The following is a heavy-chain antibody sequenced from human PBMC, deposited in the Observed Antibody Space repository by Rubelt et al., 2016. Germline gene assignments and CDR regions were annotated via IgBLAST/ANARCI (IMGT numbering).Heavy chain of an antibody. CDR2: ISGSSEHT. Sequence: LVQPGGSLRLSCAASGFTFSSYSMSWVRQAPGKGLEWVSAISGSSEHTVYADSVKGRFTISRDNSKNTLYLQMNSLRAEDTAVYYCARGLFGPDYWGQGTLVTVSS. J-gene: IGHJ4*02. D-gene: IGHD2-21*01. V-gene: IGHV3-23*01. CDR1: GFTFSSYS. CDR3: ARGLFGPDY.